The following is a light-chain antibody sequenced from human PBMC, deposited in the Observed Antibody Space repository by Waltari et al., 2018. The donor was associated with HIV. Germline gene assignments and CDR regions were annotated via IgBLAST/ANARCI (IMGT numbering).Light chain of an antibody. CDR1: QSVFYGSDNKNY. Sequence: DIVMTQSPDSLTVSLGERATFNCQSSQSVFYGSDNKNYLAWYQQKPGQPPKLLIYWAATRESGVPDRFSGSGSGTDFTLTITSLQAEDVAVYYCQQYYSTPFTFGPGTKVDIK. CDR3: QQYYSTPFT. CDR2: WAA. J-gene: IGKJ3*01. V-gene: IGKV4-1*01.